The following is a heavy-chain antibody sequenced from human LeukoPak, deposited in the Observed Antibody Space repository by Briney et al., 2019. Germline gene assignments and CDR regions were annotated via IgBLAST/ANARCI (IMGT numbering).Heavy chain of an antibody. CDR3: GKAIGYSSSAVDF. D-gene: IGHD6-6*01. J-gene: IGHJ4*02. Sequence: PGGSLRLSCAASGFAFSIYGMHWVRQAPGKGLEWVAFIWNDGNYKYYPDSVKGRFTISRDNSKNTLYLQMNSLRAEDTAVYFCGKAIGYSSSAVDFWGQGTLVTVSS. V-gene: IGHV3-30*02. CDR1: GFAFSIYG. CDR2: IWNDGNYK.